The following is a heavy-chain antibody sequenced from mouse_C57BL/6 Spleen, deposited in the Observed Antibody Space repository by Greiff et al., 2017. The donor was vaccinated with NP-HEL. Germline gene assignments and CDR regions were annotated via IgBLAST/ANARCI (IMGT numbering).Heavy chain of an antibody. D-gene: IGHD4-1*01. CDR2: IYPGDGDT. CDR1: GYAFSSSW. Sequence: QVQLKESGPELVKPGASVKISCKASGYAFSSSWMNWVKQRPGKGLEWIGRIYPGDGDTNYNGKFKGKATLTAYKSSSTAYMQLSSLTSDDSAVYFCARRRGTGYYFDYWGQGTTLTVSS. J-gene: IGHJ2*01. V-gene: IGHV1-82*01. CDR3: ARRRGTGYYFDY.